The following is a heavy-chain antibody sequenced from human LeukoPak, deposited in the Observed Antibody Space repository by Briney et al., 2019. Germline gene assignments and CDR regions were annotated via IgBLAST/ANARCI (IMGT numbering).Heavy chain of an antibody. CDR2: IGTAGKT. Sequence: PGGSLRLSCAASGFTFSNYDMHWVRQVTGKGLEWVSSIGTAGKTNYRGSVKGRFTISRENARHSLYLQMNSLTTGDTAVYYCARGTTWYYYMDVWGKGTTVTVSS. V-gene: IGHV3-13*01. D-gene: IGHD1-14*01. CDR1: GFTFSNYD. CDR3: ARGTTWYYYMDV. J-gene: IGHJ6*03.